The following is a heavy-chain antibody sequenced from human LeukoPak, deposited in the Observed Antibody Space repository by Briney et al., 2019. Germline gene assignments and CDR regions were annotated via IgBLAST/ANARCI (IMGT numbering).Heavy chain of an antibody. CDR2: IYTSGST. J-gene: IGHJ5*02. Sequence: SETLSLTCTVSGGSISSYYWSWIRQPAGKGLEWIGRIYTSGSTNYNPSLKSRVTMSVDTSKNQFFLKLSSVTAADTAVYYCARQPLLLWFGGWFDPWGQGTLVTVSS. CDR3: ARQPLLLWFGGWFDP. CDR1: GGSISSYY. V-gene: IGHV4-4*07. D-gene: IGHD3-10*01.